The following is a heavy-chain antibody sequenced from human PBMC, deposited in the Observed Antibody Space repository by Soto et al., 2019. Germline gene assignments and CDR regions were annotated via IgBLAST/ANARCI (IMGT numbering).Heavy chain of an antibody. J-gene: IGHJ4*02. CDR1: GGAISSYS. Sequence: SETLSLTCTASGGAISSYSWSWIRQPPGTGLEWLGYIYYSGSTNYNPSLKSRVTISVDTSKNQFSLKLSSVTAAATAVYYCARVGSSGWSPDNWGQGTLVTVSS. CDR3: ARVGSSGWSPDN. CDR2: IYYSGST. D-gene: IGHD6-19*01. V-gene: IGHV4-59*01.